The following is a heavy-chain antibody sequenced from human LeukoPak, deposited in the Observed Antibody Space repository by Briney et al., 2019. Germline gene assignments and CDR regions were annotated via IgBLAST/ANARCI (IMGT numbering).Heavy chain of an antibody. J-gene: IGHJ5*02. Sequence: PGGSLRLSCAASGFTFSSYSMNWVRQAPGKGPEWVANIKEDGSEKYHVDSVKGRFTVSRDNAKNSLYLQMNDLRVEDTAVYYCTTDGEAWGQGTLVTVSS. CDR2: IKEDGSEK. V-gene: IGHV3-7*01. CDR1: GFTFSSYS. CDR3: TTDGEA.